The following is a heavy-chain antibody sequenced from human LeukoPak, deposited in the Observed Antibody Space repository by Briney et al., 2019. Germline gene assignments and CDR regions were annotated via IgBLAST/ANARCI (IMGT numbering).Heavy chain of an antibody. CDR1: GFTFSSYA. Sequence: GGSLRLSCAASGFTFSSYAMLWVRQAPGKGLEWVAVISYDGSNKYYADSVKGRFTISRDNSKNTLYLQMNSLRAEDTAVYYCARGGYPTMVRGVLDYWGQGTLVTVSS. V-gene: IGHV3-30-3*01. D-gene: IGHD3-10*01. CDR2: ISYDGSNK. J-gene: IGHJ4*02. CDR3: ARGGYPTMVRGVLDY.